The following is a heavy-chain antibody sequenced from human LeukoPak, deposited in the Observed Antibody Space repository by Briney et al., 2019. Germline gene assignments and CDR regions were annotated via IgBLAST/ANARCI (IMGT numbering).Heavy chain of an antibody. Sequence: SETLSLTCTVSGGSISSYYWSWIRQPPGKGLEWIGYIYYSGSANYNPSLKSRVTISVDTSKNQFSLKLSSATAADTAVYYCARHYSSGWINYWGQGTLVTVSS. V-gene: IGHV4-59*08. CDR2: IYYSGSA. CDR1: GGSISSYY. CDR3: ARHYSSGWINY. D-gene: IGHD6-19*01. J-gene: IGHJ4*02.